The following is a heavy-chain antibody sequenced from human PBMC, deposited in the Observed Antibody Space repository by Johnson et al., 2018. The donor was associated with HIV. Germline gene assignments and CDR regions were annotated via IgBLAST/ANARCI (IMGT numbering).Heavy chain of an antibody. V-gene: IGHV3-66*01. CDR1: GFTVSDNY. CDR2: IYSGGAT. D-gene: IGHD4-17*01. J-gene: IGHJ3*02. CDR3: ARGGEQDYGDYSWSDDAFDI. Sequence: VQLVESGGGLVQPGGSLRLSCAASGFTVSDNYMIWVRQAPGKGLEWVSVIYSGGATYYADSVKGRFTISRDNSKNTLYLQMNSLRAEDTAVYYCARGGEQDYGDYSWSDDAFDIWGQGTVVTVSS.